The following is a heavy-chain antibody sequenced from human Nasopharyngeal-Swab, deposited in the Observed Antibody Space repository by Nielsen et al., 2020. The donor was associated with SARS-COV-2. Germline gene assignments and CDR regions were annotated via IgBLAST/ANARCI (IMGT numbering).Heavy chain of an antibody. Sequence: RQAPGKGLEWSGEINHSGSTNYNPSLKSRVTISVDTSKNQFSLKLSSVTAADTAVYYCARYSRSSWSSRRDYWGQGTLVTVSS. CDR2: INHSGST. D-gene: IGHD6-13*01. J-gene: IGHJ4*02. V-gene: IGHV4-34*01. CDR3: ARYSRSSWSSRRDY.